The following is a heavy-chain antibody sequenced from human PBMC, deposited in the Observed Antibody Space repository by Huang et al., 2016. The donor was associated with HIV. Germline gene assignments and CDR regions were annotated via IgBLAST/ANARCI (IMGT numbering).Heavy chain of an antibody. D-gene: IGHD3-10*01. CDR3: ARPKMTATPSDSSWSYFDF. CDR1: GGSFSDYF. CDR2: VNHRGSA. V-gene: IGHV4-34*01. Sequence: QVRLEQWGPNLLKPSDTLSLKCAVYGGSFSDYFWPWIRQSPVKGLEWSGEVNHRGSATHNPSLRSRVSMSVDSSKNQFYLNLTSVTAADTAVYFCARPKMTATPSDSSWSYFDFWGRGTPVTVSS. J-gene: IGHJ4*02.